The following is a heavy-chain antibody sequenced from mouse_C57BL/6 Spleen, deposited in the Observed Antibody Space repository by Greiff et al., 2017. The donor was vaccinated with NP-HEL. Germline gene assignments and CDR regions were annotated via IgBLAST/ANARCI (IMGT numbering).Heavy chain of an antibody. CDR3: ARGGYYGSFYYFDY. V-gene: IGHV1-82*01. Sequence: QVQLKQSGPELVKPGASVKISCKASGYAFSSSWMNWVKLRPGKGLEWIGRIYPGDGDTNYNGKFKGKATLTADKSSSTAYMQLSSLTSEDSAVYFCARGGYYGSFYYFDYWGQSTTLTVSS. CDR2: IYPGDGDT. D-gene: IGHD1-1*01. J-gene: IGHJ2*01. CDR1: GYAFSSSW.